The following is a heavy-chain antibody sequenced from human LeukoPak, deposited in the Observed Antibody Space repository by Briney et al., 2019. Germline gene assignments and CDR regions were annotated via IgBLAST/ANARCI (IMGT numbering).Heavy chain of an antibody. CDR1: GGSISTYY. J-gene: IGHJ4*02. CDR2: IYHSGST. V-gene: IGHV4-59*01. CDR3: ARDGYSGSDAL. Sequence: SETLSLTCTVSGGSISTYYWSWIRQPPGKGLEWIGYIYHSGSTKYNPSLKSRVTISVDASQNQFSLKLSSVTAADTAVYYCARDGYSGSDALWGQGTLVTVSS. D-gene: IGHD5-12*01.